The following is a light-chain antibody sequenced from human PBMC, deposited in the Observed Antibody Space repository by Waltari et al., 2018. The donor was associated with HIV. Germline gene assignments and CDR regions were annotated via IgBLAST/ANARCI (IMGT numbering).Light chain of an antibody. CDR3: QQSYTIPRT. V-gene: IGKV1-39*01. Sequence: DIQMTQSPSSLSASVGDRVTIPCQASRSVTKYFSWYQHRPGNAPELLIYDTSFLLTGVPSRFSGSGSGTDFTLTISSLQPEDFATYYCQQSYTIPRTFGPGTKVDI. J-gene: IGKJ3*01. CDR2: DTS. CDR1: RSVTKY.